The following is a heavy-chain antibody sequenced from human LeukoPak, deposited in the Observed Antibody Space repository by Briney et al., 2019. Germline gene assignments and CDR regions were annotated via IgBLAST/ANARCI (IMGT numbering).Heavy chain of an antibody. V-gene: IGHV3-21*01. D-gene: IGHD3-16*02. CDR3: ARDSGYDYVWGSYRLDY. CDR2: ISSSSSYI. CDR1: GFTFSSYA. J-gene: IGHJ4*02. Sequence: PGGSLRLSCAASGFTFSSYAMSWVRQAPGKGLEWVSSISSSSSYIYYADSVKGRFTISRDNAKNSLYLQMNSLRAEDTAVYYCARDSGYDYVWGSYRLDYWGQGTLVTVSS.